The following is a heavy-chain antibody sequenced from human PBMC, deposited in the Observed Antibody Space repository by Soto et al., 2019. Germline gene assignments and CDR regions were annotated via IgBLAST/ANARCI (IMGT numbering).Heavy chain of an antibody. Sequence: QVQLQQWGAGLLKPSETLSLTCAVYGGSFSGYYWSWIRQPPGKGLEWIGEINHSGSTNYNPSLKSRVTISVDTSKNQFSLKLSSVTAADTAVYYCASEGYSSGLSVDPWGQGTLVTVSS. CDR2: INHSGST. CDR3: ASEGYSSGLSVDP. CDR1: GGSFSGYY. D-gene: IGHD6-19*01. J-gene: IGHJ5*02. V-gene: IGHV4-34*01.